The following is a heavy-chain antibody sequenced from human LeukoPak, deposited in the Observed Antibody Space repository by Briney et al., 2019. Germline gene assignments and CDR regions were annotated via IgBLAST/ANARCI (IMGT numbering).Heavy chain of an antibody. D-gene: IGHD6-13*01. CDR3: ARAGPSSSWHQFDY. CDR1: GFTFSSYA. Sequence: PGGSLRLSCAASGFTFSSYAVSWVRQAPGKGLEWVSAISGSGGSTYYADSAKGRFTISRDNSKNTLYLQMNSLRAEETAVYYCARAGPSSSWHQFDYWGQGTLVTVSS. CDR2: ISGSGGST. J-gene: IGHJ4*02. V-gene: IGHV3-23*01.